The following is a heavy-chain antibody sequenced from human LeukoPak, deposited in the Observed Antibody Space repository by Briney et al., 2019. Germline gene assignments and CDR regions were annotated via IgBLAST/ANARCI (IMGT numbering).Heavy chain of an antibody. Sequence: ASVKVSCKASGYTFTSYAMRWVRQAPGQRLEWMGWINAGNGNTKYSQKFQGRVTITRDTSASTAYMELSSLRSEDTAVYYCAKGSGSLGAFDIWGQGTMVTVSS. V-gene: IGHV1-3*01. J-gene: IGHJ3*02. D-gene: IGHD3-10*01. CDR1: GYTFTSYA. CDR2: INAGNGNT. CDR3: AKGSGSLGAFDI.